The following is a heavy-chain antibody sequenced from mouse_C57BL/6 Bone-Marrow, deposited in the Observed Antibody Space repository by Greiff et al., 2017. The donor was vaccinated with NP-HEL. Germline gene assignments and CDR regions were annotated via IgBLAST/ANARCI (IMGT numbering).Heavy chain of an antibody. CDR2: ISNGGGST. CDR3: AGGNYETY. D-gene: IGHD2-1*01. V-gene: IGHV5-12*01. J-gene: IGHJ3*01. Sequence: EVHLVESGGGLVQPGGSLKLSCAASGFTFSDYYMYWVRQTPEKRLEWVAYISNGGGSTYYPDTVKGRFTISRDNAKNTLYLQMSRLKSEDTAMYYCAGGNYETYWGQGTLVTVSA. CDR1: GFTFSDYY.